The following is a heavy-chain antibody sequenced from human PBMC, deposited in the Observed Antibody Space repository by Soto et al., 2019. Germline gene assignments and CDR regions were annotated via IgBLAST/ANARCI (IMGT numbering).Heavy chain of an antibody. CDR2: IYYSGST. D-gene: IGHD3-16*01. V-gene: IGHV4-59*12. J-gene: IGHJ4*02. CDR3: AWGDRGNKVHY. Sequence: SETLSLTCTVSGGSISRYYWSWIRQHPGKGLEWIGYIYYSGSTTYNPSLKSRVTISEDTSKNHFSLELKSVTAADTAVYFCAWGDRGNKVHYWGQGTQVTVSS. CDR1: GGSISRYY.